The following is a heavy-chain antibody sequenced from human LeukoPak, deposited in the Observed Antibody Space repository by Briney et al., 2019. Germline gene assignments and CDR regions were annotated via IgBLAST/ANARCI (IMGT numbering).Heavy chain of an antibody. CDR3: ARVTASYNWFDP. Sequence: SETLSLTCAVYGGSFSGYYWSWIRQPPGKGPEWIGEINHSGSTNYNPSLKSRVTISVDTSKNQFSLKLSSVTAADTAVYYCARVTASYNWFDPWGQGTLVTVSS. D-gene: IGHD2-21*02. CDR1: GGSFSGYY. CDR2: INHSGST. V-gene: IGHV4-34*01. J-gene: IGHJ5*02.